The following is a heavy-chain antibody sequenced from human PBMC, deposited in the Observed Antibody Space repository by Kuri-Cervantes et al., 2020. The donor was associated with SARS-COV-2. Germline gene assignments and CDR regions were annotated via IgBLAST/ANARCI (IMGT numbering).Heavy chain of an antibody. V-gene: IGHV3-30-3*01. Sequence: GESLKISCAASGFTFSRYAMHWVRQAPGKGLEWVAVISYDGSNKDYTASGKGRFTISRDNSQNTLYLQMNSLRAEDTAVYYCASSHEWSSGSYFWFDPWGQGTLVTVSS. CDR3: ASSHEWSSGSYFWFDP. J-gene: IGHJ5*02. CDR1: GFTFSRYA. CDR2: ISYDGSNK. D-gene: IGHD3-10*01.